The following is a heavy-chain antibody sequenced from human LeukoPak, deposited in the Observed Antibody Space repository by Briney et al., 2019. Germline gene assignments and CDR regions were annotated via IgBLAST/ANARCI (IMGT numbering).Heavy chain of an antibody. CDR2: INPSGGRT. V-gene: IGHV1-46*01. Sequence: GASVKVSCKASGYAFTSYYMHWVRQAPGQGLEWMGIINPSGGRTIYAQIFQGRVTMTRYTSTSTVYMELSSLRSEDTAVYYCARANCSSTSCAPDYWGQGMLVTVSS. CDR3: ARANCSSTSCAPDY. CDR1: GYAFTSYY. D-gene: IGHD2-2*01. J-gene: IGHJ4*02.